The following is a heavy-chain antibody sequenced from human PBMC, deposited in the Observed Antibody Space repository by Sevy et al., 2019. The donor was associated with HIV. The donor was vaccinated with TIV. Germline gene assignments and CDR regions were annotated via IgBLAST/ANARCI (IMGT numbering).Heavy chain of an antibody. CDR2: IKEDGSAK. CDR3: ARDSPGYGGYAH. CDR1: GFTFSTYW. Sequence: GVSLRLSCAASGFTFSTYWMTWVRQAPGQGLEWVANIKEDGSAKYYVDSVKGRFTISRDNAKNSLYLQVNNLRAEDTAVYYCARDSPGYGGYAHSGQGTLVTVSS. V-gene: IGHV3-7*01. D-gene: IGHD5-12*01. J-gene: IGHJ1*01.